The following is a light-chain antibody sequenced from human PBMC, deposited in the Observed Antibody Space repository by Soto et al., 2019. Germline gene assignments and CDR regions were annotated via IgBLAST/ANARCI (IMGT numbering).Light chain of an antibody. CDR3: CSYAGVNTFYV. V-gene: IGLV2-23*02. Sequence: SALTQPASVSGSPGQSITISCTGTSSDVGSYNLVSWYQQHPGKAPKLMIYGVSKRPSGVSDRFSGSKSGDTASLTISGLQAEDEADYYCCSYAGVNTFYVFGTGTKGTVL. CDR2: GVS. J-gene: IGLJ1*01. CDR1: SSDVGSYNL.